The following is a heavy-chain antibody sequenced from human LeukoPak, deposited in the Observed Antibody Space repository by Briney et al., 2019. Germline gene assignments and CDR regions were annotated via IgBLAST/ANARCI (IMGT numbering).Heavy chain of an antibody. CDR2: INHSGST. D-gene: IGHD2-2*01. CDR3: ARGRRVVPAAMGGNWFDP. J-gene: IGHJ5*02. Sequence: SETLSLTCAVYGGSFSGYYWSWIRQPPGKGLEWIGEINHSGSTNYNPSLKSRVTISVDTSKNQFSLKLSSVTAADTAVYYCARGRRVVPAAMGGNWFDPWGQGTLVTVSS. V-gene: IGHV4-34*01. CDR1: GGSFSGYY.